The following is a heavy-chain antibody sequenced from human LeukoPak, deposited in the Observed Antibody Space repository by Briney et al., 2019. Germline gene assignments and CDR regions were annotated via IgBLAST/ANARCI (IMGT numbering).Heavy chain of an antibody. CDR2: ITWDSGAI. Sequence: GGSLRLSCTASGFTFGDYTMHWVRQAPGKGLEWVSGITWDSGAISYADSVKGRFTISRDNAKSSLYLQLNSLRAEDTALYYCTKSPRWAAAPDYWGRGTLVTVSS. D-gene: IGHD6-13*01. CDR3: TKSPRWAAAPDY. V-gene: IGHV3-9*01. CDR1: GFTFGDYT. J-gene: IGHJ4*02.